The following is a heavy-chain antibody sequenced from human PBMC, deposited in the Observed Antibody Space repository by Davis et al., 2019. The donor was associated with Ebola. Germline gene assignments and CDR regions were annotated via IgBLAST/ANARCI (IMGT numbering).Heavy chain of an antibody. V-gene: IGHV4-31*03. CDR2: IYYSGST. CDR1: GGSISSGGYY. J-gene: IGHJ4*02. Sequence: LRLSCTVSGGSISSGGYYWSWIRQHPGKGLEWIGYIYYSGSTYYNPSLKSRVTISVDTSKNQFSLKLSSVTAADTAVYYCARGRWIAAAYFDYWGQGTLVTVSS. CDR3: ARGRWIAAAYFDY. D-gene: IGHD6-13*01.